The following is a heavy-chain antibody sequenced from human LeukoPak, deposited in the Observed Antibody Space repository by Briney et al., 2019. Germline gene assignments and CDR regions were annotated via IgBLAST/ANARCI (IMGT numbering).Heavy chain of an antibody. CDR3: AKVAVSTAGTWWFDT. CDR2: IGGSGGST. J-gene: IGHJ5*02. CDR1: GFTFSSYA. Sequence: PGGSLRLSCAASGFTFSSYAMSWVRQAPGKGLEWVSYIGGSGGSTFYADSVKGRITISRDNSRNTMFLQMNSLRADDTAVYYCAKVAVSTAGTWWFDTWGQGTLVTVSS. V-gene: IGHV3-23*01. D-gene: IGHD6-13*01.